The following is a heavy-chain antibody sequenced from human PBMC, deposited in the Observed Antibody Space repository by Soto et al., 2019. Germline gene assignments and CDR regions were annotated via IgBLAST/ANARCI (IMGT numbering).Heavy chain of an antibody. J-gene: IGHJ3*02. V-gene: IGHV4-34*01. CDR3: ARGLRLAARPI. CDR2: INHSGST. CDR1: GGSFSGYY. D-gene: IGHD6-25*01. Sequence: SETLSLTCAVYGGSFSGYYWSWIRQPPGKGLEWIGEINHSGSTNHNPSLKSRVTISVDTSKNQFSLKLSSVTAADTAVYYCARGLRLAARPIWGQGTMVTVSS.